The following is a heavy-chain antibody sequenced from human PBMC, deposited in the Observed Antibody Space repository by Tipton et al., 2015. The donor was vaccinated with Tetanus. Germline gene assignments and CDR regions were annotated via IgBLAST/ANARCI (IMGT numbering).Heavy chain of an antibody. D-gene: IGHD6-19*01. Sequence: QLVQSGAEVKKPGSSVKVSCKASGGTFTNYALSWVRQAPGQGLEWVGGITPIFGTTNSAPKFQGRVTMTTDTATNTAYMELRSLRSDDTAVYFCARLVKQWLVPEDYWGQGTLVIVSS. J-gene: IGHJ4*02. CDR2: ITPIFGTT. CDR3: ARLVKQWLVPEDY. CDR1: GGTFTNYA. V-gene: IGHV1-69*06.